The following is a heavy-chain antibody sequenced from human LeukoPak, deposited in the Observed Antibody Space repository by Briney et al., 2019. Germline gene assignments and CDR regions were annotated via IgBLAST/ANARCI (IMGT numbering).Heavy chain of an antibody. J-gene: IGHJ4*02. CDR1: GFTLSNVW. CDR2: IRGDGSVK. D-gene: IGHD6-6*01. V-gene: IGHV3-7*03. Sequence: GGSPRLSCATSGFTLSNVWMSWVRQAPGKGLEWVGNIRGDGSVKFYLDSVKGRFTISRDNTNSVSLQMNNLKAEDTAVYYCGRSVAAPADYWGQGTLVIVSS. CDR3: GRSVAAPADY.